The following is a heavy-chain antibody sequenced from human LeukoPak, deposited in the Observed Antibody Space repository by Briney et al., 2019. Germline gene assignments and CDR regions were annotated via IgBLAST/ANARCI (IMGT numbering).Heavy chain of an antibody. CDR1: GGSISSSSYY. J-gene: IGHJ3*02. CDR3: ARQYYYDSSGYYRDAFDI. V-gene: IGHV4-61*02. CDR2: IYTSGST. Sequence: SETLSLTCTVSGGSISSSSYYWSWIRQPAGKGLEWIGRIYTSGSTNYNPSLKSRVTMSVDTSKNQFSLKLSSVTAADTAVYYCARQYYYDSSGYYRDAFDIWGQGTMVTVSS. D-gene: IGHD3-22*01.